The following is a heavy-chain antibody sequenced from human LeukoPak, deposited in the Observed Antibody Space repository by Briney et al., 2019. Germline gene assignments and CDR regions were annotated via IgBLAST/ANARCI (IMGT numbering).Heavy chain of an antibody. V-gene: IGHV3-23*01. Sequence: PGGSLRLSCAASGFTFSIYAMSWVRQTPGKGLEWVSTLSGTGDSTYYADSVKGRFTISRDNSKNTLYLQMNSLRAEDTAVYYCARAGYTYTTLYYWGQGTLVTVSS. CDR3: ARAGYTYTTLYY. J-gene: IGHJ4*02. CDR2: LSGTGDST. D-gene: IGHD5-18*01. CDR1: GFTFSIYA.